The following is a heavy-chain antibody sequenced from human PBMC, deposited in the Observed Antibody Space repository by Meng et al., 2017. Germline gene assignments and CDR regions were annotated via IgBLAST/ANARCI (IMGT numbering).Heavy chain of an antibody. D-gene: IGHD3-10*01. CDR3: ARGYGGLDY. CDR2: IFHSGTT. CDR1: GGYVSSGGYS. V-gene: IGHV4-30-2*01. Sequence: QLQLQESGSGLVKPSQTQSLTCAVSGGYVSSGGYSWNWIRQPPGKGLEWIGYIFHSGTTYYNPSLESRVTISIDTSKNQFSLKVTSATAADTAVYYCARGYGGLDYWGQGTLVTVSS. J-gene: IGHJ4*02.